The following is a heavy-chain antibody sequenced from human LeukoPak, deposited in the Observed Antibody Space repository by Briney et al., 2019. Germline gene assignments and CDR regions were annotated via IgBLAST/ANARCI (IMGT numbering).Heavy chain of an antibody. CDR3: ARTQEAGYSSGRYDSYYYYYMDV. V-gene: IGHV4-59*11. D-gene: IGHD6-19*01. Sequence: KPSETLSLTCTVSGDSIYGHYWSWIRQPPGKGLQWIGCIDHTGRTSGSTNYNPSLKSRVTISVDTSKNQFSLKLSSVTAADTAVYFCARTQEAGYSSGRYDSYYYYYMDVWGKGTTVTISS. CDR2: IDHTGRTSGST. CDR1: GDSIYGHY. J-gene: IGHJ6*03.